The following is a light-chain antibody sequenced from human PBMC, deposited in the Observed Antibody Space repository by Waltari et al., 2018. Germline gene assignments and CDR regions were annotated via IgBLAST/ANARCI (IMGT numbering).Light chain of an antibody. CDR1: QTVDPY. CDR2: DTS. J-gene: IGKJ4*01. CDR3: QQRRRWPLT. Sequence: EIVLTQSPATLSLSPGASATLSCRASQTVDPYLAWSQQRPGQAPRLLIYDTSNRATGIPDRFSGSGSETDFTLTISSLEPEDFAVYYCQQRRRWPLTFGGGSKVEI. V-gene: IGKV3-11*01.